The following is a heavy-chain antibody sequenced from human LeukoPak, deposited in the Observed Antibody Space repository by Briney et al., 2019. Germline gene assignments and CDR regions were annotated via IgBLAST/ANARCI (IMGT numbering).Heavy chain of an antibody. Sequence: GGSLRLSCAASGFTFSSYSMNWVRQAPGKGLEWVSSISSSSSYIYYADSVKGRFTISRDNAKNSLYLQMNSLRAEDTALYYCAKDIDDILTGSAAFDIWGQGTMVTVSS. V-gene: IGHV3-21*04. CDR2: ISSSSSYI. CDR3: AKDIDDILTGSAAFDI. CDR1: GFTFSSYS. D-gene: IGHD3-9*01. J-gene: IGHJ3*02.